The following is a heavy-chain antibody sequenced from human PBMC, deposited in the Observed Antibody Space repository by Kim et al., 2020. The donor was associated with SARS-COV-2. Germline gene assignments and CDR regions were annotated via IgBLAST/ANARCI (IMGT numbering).Heavy chain of an antibody. Sequence: GGSLRLSCAASGFTFSSYAMSWVRQAPGKGLEWVSAISGSGGSTYYADSVKGRFTISRDNSKNTLYLQMNSLRAEDTAVYYCAKAAYYYGSGSYYNLYYYGMDVWGQGTTVTVSS. CDR2: ISGSGGST. CDR3: AKAAYYYGSGSYYNLYYYGMDV. D-gene: IGHD3-10*01. V-gene: IGHV3-23*01. CDR1: GFTFSSYA. J-gene: IGHJ6*02.